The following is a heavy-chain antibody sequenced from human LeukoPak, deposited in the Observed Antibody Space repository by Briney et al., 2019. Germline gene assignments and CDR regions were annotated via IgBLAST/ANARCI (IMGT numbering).Heavy chain of an antibody. CDR3: ARDVRYCSGGSCYPPNWFDP. Sequence: ASVKVSCKASGYTFTGYYMHWVRQAPGRGLEWMGRINPNSGGTNYAQKFQGRVTMTRDTSISTAYMELSRLRSDDTAVYYCARDVRYCSGGSCYPPNWFDPWGQGTLVTVSS. V-gene: IGHV1-2*06. CDR2: INPNSGGT. J-gene: IGHJ5*02. CDR1: GYTFTGYY. D-gene: IGHD2-15*01.